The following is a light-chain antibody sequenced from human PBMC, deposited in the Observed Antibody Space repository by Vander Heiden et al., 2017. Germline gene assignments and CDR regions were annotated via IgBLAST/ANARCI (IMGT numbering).Light chain of an antibody. CDR1: SSNIGAGYD. CDR3: QSYDSSLSGYV. J-gene: IGLJ1*01. Sequence: QSVLTQPPSVSAAPGQRVPISCTRSSSNIGAGYDVHWYQQLPGTAPKLLIYGNSNRPSGVPDRFSGSKSGTSASLAITGLQAEDEADYYCQSYDSSLSGYVFGTGTKVTVL. CDR2: GNS. V-gene: IGLV1-40*01.